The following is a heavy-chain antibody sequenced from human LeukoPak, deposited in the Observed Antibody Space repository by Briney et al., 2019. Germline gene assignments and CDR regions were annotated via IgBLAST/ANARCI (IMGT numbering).Heavy chain of an antibody. D-gene: IGHD2-15*01. Sequence: GGSLRLSCAASGFTVNSNYMSWVRQPPGKGLEWVSVIYSGGSTYYADSVKGRFTISRHSSKNTLYLQMTSLRAEDTAVYYCARGPFCSGVSCRYSDMDVWGQGTTVTVSS. CDR1: GFTVNSNY. CDR2: IYSGGST. J-gene: IGHJ6*02. CDR3: ARGPFCSGVSCRYSDMDV. V-gene: IGHV3-53*04.